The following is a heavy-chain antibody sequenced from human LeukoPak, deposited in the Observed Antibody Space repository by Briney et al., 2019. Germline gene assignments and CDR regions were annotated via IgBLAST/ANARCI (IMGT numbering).Heavy chain of an antibody. J-gene: IGHJ4*02. Sequence: PGGSLRLSCAASGFTFSSYGMHWVRQAPGKGLEWVANIKQDGSEKYYVDSVKGRFTISRDNAKNSLYLQMNSLRAEDTAVYYCARGGGNFDFWGQGTLVTVSS. V-gene: IGHV3-7*01. CDR1: GFTFSSYG. CDR3: ARGGGNFDF. CDR2: IKQDGSEK.